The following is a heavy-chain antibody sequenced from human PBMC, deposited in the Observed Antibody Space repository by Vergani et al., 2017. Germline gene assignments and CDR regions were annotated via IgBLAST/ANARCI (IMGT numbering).Heavy chain of an antibody. CDR1: GFTFSSYA. CDR2: ISGSGGST. Sequence: EVQLVESGGGLVQPGRSLRLSCAASGFTFSSYAMSWVRQGPGKGLEWVSAISGSGGSTYYADSVKGRVTISRDNSKNTLYLQVNSLRAEDTAVYYCAKGRQDYFDYWGQGTLVTVSS. J-gene: IGHJ4*02. CDR3: AKGRQDYFDY. V-gene: IGHV3-23*04.